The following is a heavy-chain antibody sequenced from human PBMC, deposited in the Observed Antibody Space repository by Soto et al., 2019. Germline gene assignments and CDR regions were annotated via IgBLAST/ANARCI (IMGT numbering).Heavy chain of an antibody. CDR2: ISDDGSNK. CDR3: GGGYYFGDY. V-gene: IGHV3-30*03. CDR1: GFTFSTYG. D-gene: IGHD3-22*01. J-gene: IGHJ4*02. Sequence: QVQLLESGGGVVQPGRSLRLSCAASGFTFSTYGMHWVRQAPGKGLEWVAVISDDGSNKYYADSVKGRFTISRDNSKNTLSLQMNSLRAEDTAVYYCGGGYYFGDYWGQGTRVTVSS.